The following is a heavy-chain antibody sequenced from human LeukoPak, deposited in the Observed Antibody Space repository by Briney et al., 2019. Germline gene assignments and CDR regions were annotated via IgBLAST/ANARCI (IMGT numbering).Heavy chain of an antibody. CDR3: ARDTLVEEWNRGTLIDY. CDR2: ISWDGGST. J-gene: IGHJ4*02. CDR1: GFTFSSYA. Sequence: PGGSLRLSCAASGFTFSSYAMSWVRQAPGKGLQWVSLISWDGGSTYYVDSVKGRFTISRDNAKNSLYLQMNSLRAEDTAVYYCARDTLVEEWNRGTLIDYWGQGTLVTVSS. V-gene: IGHV3-20*04. D-gene: IGHD1-1*01.